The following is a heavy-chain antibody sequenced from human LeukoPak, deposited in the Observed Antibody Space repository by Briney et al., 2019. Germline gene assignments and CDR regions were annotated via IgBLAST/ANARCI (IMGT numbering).Heavy chain of an antibody. CDR3: AKGPFGSGRLTMSY. D-gene: IGHD3-10*01. Sequence: GRSLRLSCAASGFTFSSYAMHWVRQAPGKGLEWVAVISYGGTNKYYADSVKGRFTISRDNSKNTLYLQMNSLRAEDTSVYSCAKGPFGSGRLTMSYWGQGTLVTVSS. J-gene: IGHJ4*02. CDR2: ISYGGTNK. CDR1: GFTFSSYA. V-gene: IGHV3-30*18.